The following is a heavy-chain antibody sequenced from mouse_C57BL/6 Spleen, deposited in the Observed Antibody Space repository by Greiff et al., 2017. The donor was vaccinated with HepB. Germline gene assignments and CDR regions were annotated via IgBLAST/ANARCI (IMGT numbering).Heavy chain of an antibody. CDR1: GYTFTDYY. D-gene: IGHD2-2*01. J-gene: IGHJ4*01. CDR2: IYPGSGNT. V-gene: IGHV1-76*01. CDR3: AREGGLRRGAMDY. Sequence: VQGVESGAELVRPGASVKLSCKASGYTFTDYYINWVKQRPGQGLEWIARIYPGSGNTYYNEKFKGKATLTAEKSSSTAYMQLSSLTSEDSAVYFCAREGGLRRGAMDYWGQGTSVTVSS.